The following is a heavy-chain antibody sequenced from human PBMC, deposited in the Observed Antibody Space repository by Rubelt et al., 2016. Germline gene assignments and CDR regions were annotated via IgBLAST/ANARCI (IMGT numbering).Heavy chain of an antibody. CDR1: GGSFSGYY. J-gene: IGHJ1*01. V-gene: IGHV4-34*01. CDR2: INHSGST. Sequence: QVQLQQWGAGLLKPSETLSLTCAVYGGSFSGYYWSWIRQPPGKGLEWIGEINHSGSTNYNPSLKSRVTSSVESSKKQFSRKLSSGTAADTAVYYCARASIVHPGRACQHWGQGTLVTVSS. CDR3: ARASIVHPGRACQH. D-gene: IGHD2/OR15-2a*01.